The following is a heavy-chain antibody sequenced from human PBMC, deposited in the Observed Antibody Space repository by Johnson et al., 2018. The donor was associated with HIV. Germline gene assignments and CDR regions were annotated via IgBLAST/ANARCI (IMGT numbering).Heavy chain of an antibody. CDR3: ERDHSSSWTPGDAFDI. CDR2: IYSGGST. V-gene: IGHV3-66*02. Sequence: VQLVESGGGVVQPGRSLRLSCAASGFTVSSNYMSWVRQAPGKGLEWVSVIYSGGSTYYADSVKCRFTISRDNSKNTLYRQMNSLRAEDTAVYYCERDHSSSWTPGDAFDIWGEGTMVTVSS. CDR1: GFTVSSNY. J-gene: IGHJ3*02. D-gene: IGHD6-13*01.